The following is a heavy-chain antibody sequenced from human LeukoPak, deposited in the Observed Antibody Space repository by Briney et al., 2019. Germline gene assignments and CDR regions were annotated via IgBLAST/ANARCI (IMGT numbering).Heavy chain of an antibody. CDR1: GGTFSSYA. CDR2: IIPIFGTA. D-gene: IGHD6-19*01. J-gene: IGHJ4*02. Sequence: GASVKVSCKASGGTFSSYAISWVRQAPGQGLEWMGGIIPIFGTANYAQKFQGRVTITADESTSTAYMELSSLRSEDTAVYYCARGYSSGWYGYFGYWGQGTLVTVSS. V-gene: IGHV1-69*01. CDR3: ARGYSSGWYGYFGY.